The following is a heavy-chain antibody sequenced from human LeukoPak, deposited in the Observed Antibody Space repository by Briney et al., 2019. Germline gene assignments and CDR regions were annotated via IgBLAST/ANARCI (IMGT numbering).Heavy chain of an antibody. D-gene: IGHD3-3*01. CDR1: GFTVSSNY. V-gene: IGHV3-66*02. CDR2: IYSGGST. J-gene: IGHJ4*02. CDR3: ARDRAAHTIFGVPRVD. Sequence: GGSQSLFCAASGFTVSSNYMIWVRHAPGKGLEWLSVIYSGGSTYFADPGKGRFTISRDNSKNTLYLQMNSLRAKDTAVYYCARDRAAHTIFGVPRVDWGQGTLVTVSS.